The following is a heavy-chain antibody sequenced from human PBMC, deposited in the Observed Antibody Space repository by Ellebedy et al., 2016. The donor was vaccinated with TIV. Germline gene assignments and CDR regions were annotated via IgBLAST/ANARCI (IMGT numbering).Heavy chain of an antibody. CDR1: GFKFGDHG. CDR2: ISYNGRNT. D-gene: IGHD1-26*01. CDR3: ASEVGPLAFFVH. V-gene: IGHV3-23*01. Sequence: GESLKISCVASGFKFGDHGMAWFRQAPGGRLEWISTISYNGRNTHFADSVVGRFAVTRDNFLNTLSLQMYRLTAADTGVYYCASEVGPLAFFVHWGQGTQVTVSS. J-gene: IGHJ4*02.